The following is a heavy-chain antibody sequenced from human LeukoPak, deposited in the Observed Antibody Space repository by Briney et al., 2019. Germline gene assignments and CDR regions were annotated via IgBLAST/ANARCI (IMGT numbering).Heavy chain of an antibody. CDR1: GFTFSNYW. Sequence: GGSLRLSCAASGFTFSNYWMSWVRQAPGKGLEWVANIKQDRSEKYYVDSVKGRFTISRDNAKNSLYLQMNSLRAEDTAVYYCAREYFDYWGQGTLVTVSS. J-gene: IGHJ4*02. V-gene: IGHV3-7*01. CDR2: IKQDRSEK. CDR3: AREYFDY.